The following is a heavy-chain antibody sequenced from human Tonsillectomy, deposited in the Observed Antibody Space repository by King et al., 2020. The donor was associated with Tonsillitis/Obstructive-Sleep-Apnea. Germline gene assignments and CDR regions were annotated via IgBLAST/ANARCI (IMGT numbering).Heavy chain of an antibody. CDR1: GYTFISFG. CDR2: ISADNGNT. V-gene: IGHV1-18*01. CDR3: ARVRPIAVALNWFDP. D-gene: IGHD6-19*01. Sequence: QLVQSGAEVKKPGASVKVSCKAFGYTFISFGIPWVRQAPGQGLEWMGWISADNGNTNYAQKVQGRVTMTTDTSTSTAYMELRSLRSDDTAVYYCARVRPIAVALNWFDPWGQGTLVTVSS. J-gene: IGHJ5*02.